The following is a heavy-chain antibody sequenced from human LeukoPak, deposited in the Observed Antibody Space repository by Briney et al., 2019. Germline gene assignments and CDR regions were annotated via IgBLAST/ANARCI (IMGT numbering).Heavy chain of an antibody. Sequence: GGSLRLSCTASGFTFGDYAMSWVRRAPGKGLEWVCFIRSKGYGGTTEYVASVKGRFTISRDDSKSIAYLQMNSLKTEDTAVYYCTRLSLGGWYPSYWGQGTLVTVSS. CDR2: IRSKGYGGTT. CDR1: GFTFGDYA. V-gene: IGHV3-49*04. D-gene: IGHD6-19*01. J-gene: IGHJ4*02. CDR3: TRLSLGGWYPSY.